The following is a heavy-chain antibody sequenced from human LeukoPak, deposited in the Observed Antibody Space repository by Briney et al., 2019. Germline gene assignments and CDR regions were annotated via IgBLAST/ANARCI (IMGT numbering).Heavy chain of an antibody. CDR3: ARPRGGSYCTNGVCYNNWFDP. Sequence: ASVKVSCKASGYTFTGYYMHWVRQAPGQGLEWMGWINPNSGGTNHAQKFQGRVTMTRDTSISTAYMELSRLRSDDTAVYYCARPRGGSYCTNGVCYNNWFDPWGQGTLVTVSS. D-gene: IGHD2-8*01. CDR1: GYTFTGYY. CDR2: INPNSGGT. J-gene: IGHJ5*02. V-gene: IGHV1-2*02.